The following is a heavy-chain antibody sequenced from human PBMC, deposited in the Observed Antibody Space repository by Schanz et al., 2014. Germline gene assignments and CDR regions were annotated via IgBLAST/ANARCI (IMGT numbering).Heavy chain of an antibody. Sequence: QVQLVQSGAEVKKPGSSVKVSCTASGGTFSSYTISWIRQAPGQGLEWMGRIIPVLAIADYAQKFQGRVTITADKSTSTASMELSSLRAEDTAVYYCAKDQGSYGSGSYSYFDYWGQGTLATVSS. CDR1: GGTFSSYT. CDR3: AKDQGSYGSGSYSYFDY. V-gene: IGHV1-69*08. D-gene: IGHD3-10*01. CDR2: IIPVLAIA. J-gene: IGHJ4*02.